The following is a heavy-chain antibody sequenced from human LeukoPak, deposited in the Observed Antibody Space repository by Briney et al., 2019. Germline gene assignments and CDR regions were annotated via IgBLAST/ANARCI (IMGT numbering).Heavy chain of an antibody. CDR2: ISYDGSNK. D-gene: IGHD3-10*01. Sequence: GGSLRPSCAASGFTFSSYAMHWVRQAPGKGLEWVAVISYDGSNKYYADSVKGRFTISRDNSKNTLYLQMNSLRAEDTAVYYCASPDGITMVRGRGRYGMDVWGQGTTVTVSS. CDR1: GFTFSSYA. V-gene: IGHV3-30*04. CDR3: ASPDGITMVRGRGRYGMDV. J-gene: IGHJ6*02.